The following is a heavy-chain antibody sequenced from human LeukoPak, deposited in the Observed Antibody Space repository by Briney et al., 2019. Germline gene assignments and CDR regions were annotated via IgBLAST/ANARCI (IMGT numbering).Heavy chain of an antibody. J-gene: IGHJ6*02. CDR2: IYYSGST. CDR3: ARGTHLYDILTGYYPGPVDV. D-gene: IGHD3-9*01. CDR1: GGSISSSSYY. V-gene: IGHV4-39*01. Sequence: SETLSLTCTVSGGSISSSSYYWGWIRQPPGKGLEWIGSIYYSGSTYYNPSLKSRVTISVDTSKNQFSLKLSSVTAADTAVYYCARGTHLYDILTGYYPGPVDVRGQGTTVTVSS.